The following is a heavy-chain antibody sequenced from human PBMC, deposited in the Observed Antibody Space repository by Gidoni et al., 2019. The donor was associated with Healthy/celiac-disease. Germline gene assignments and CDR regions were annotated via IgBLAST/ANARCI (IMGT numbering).Heavy chain of an antibody. D-gene: IGHD3-16*01. Sequence: QVQLPESGPGLVKPSETLSLTCTFSGGSISSYYWSWIRQPPGKGLEWIGYIYYSGSTNYNPSLKSRVTISVDTSKNQFSLKLSSVTAADTAVYYCARHKGDPFDPWGQGTLVTVSS. CDR2: IYYSGST. J-gene: IGHJ5*02. V-gene: IGHV4-59*08. CDR1: GGSISSYY. CDR3: ARHKGDPFDP.